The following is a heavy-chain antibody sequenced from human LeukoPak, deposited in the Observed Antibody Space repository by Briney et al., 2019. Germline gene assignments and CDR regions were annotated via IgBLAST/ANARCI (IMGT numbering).Heavy chain of an antibody. CDR3: ARVYSGYDCLDY. CDR1: GGSFSGYY. Sequence: SETLSLTCAVYGGSFSGYYWSWIRQPPGKGLEWIGYIYYSGSTNYNPSLKSRVTISVDTSKNQFSLKLSSVTAADTAVYYCARVYSGYDCLDYWGQGTLVTVSS. D-gene: IGHD5-12*01. V-gene: IGHV4-59*01. CDR2: IYYSGST. J-gene: IGHJ4*02.